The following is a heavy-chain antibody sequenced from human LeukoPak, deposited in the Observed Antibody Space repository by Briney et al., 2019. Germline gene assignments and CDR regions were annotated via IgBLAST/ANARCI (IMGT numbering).Heavy chain of an antibody. D-gene: IGHD4-17*01. Sequence: GGSLRLSCAASGFTFSDAWMSWVRQAPGKGLEWDGRIKSKTDGGTTDYAAPVKGRFTISRDDSKNTLYLQMNSLKTEDTAVYYCTTDGLRWGQGTLVTVSS. CDR1: GFTFSDAW. CDR3: TTDGLR. J-gene: IGHJ4*02. V-gene: IGHV3-15*01. CDR2: IKSKTDGGTT.